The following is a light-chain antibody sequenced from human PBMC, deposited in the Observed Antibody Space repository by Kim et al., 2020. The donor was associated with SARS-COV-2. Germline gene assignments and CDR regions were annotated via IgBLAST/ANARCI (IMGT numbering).Light chain of an antibody. CDR3: HQFKKWPLT. CDR2: GAS. CDR1: QSVCSD. V-gene: IGKV3-15*01. J-gene: IGKJ4*01. Sequence: VSPGDRVTLSCRASQSVCSDLAWYLHKPGKAPRLLVYGASTRESGIPVRFSGSGSGTEFTLTISSLQSEDFGVYYCHQFKKWPLTFGGGTKVDIK.